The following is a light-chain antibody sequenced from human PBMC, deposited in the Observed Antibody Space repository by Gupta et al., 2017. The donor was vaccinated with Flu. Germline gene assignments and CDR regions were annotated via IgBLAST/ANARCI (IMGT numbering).Light chain of an antibody. Sequence: QSVLTQPPSASGTPGQRVTSSCSGSSSNIGSNTVNWYQQLPGTAPTLLIYRNNQRPSGVPDRFSCSTSCTSAYLVISRLQSEDDADDYWSAWDGSLHGLGVFGGGTKLTVI. J-gene: IGLJ3*02. V-gene: IGLV1-44*01. CDR1: SSNIGSNT. CDR2: RNN. CDR3: SAWDGSLHGLGV.